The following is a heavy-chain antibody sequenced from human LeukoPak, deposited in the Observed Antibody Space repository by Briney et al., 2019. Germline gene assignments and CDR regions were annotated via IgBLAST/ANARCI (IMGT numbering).Heavy chain of an antibody. CDR1: GYTFTGYY. D-gene: IGHD3-22*01. J-gene: IGHJ5*02. CDR2: INPNSGGT. CDR3: ARGAYYYDSSGYYDH. V-gene: IGHV1-2*02. Sequence: ASVKVSCKASGYTFTGYYMHWVRQAPGQGLEWMGWINPNSGGTNYAQKFQGRVTMTRDTSISTAYMELSRLRSDDTAVYYCARGAYYYDSSGYYDHWGQGTLVTVSS.